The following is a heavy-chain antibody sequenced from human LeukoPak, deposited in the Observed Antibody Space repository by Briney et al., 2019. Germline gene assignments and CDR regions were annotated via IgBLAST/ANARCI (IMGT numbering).Heavy chain of an antibody. J-gene: IGHJ4*02. Sequence: PGGSLRLSCAASGFTVSSNYISWVRQAPGKGLEWVSVIYSGGTTYYADSVKGRFTSSRDNSKNTLHLQMNSLRAEDTAVYYCARDQYSYSHAAYLGQGTLVTVSS. D-gene: IGHD5-18*01. V-gene: IGHV3-66*01. CDR3: ARDQYSYSHAAY. CDR1: GFTVSSNY. CDR2: IYSGGTT.